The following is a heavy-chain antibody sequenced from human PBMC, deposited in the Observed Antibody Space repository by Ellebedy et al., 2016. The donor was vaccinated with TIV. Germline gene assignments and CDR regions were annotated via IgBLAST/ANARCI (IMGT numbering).Heavy chain of an antibody. D-gene: IGHD3-22*01. CDR1: GYSFTSYW. J-gene: IGHJ3*02. CDR2: IYPGDSDT. V-gene: IGHV5-51*01. CDR3: ARREGDSSGYYTVGAFDI. Sequence: GESLKISCKGSGYSFTSYWIGWVRQMPGKGLEWMGLIYPGDSDTRYSPSFQGQVTISADKSISTAYLQWSSLKASDTAMYYCARREGDSSGYYTVGAFDIWGQGTMVTVSS.